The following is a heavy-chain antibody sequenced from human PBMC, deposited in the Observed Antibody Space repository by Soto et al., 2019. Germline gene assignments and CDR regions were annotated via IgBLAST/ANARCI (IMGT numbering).Heavy chain of an antibody. V-gene: IGHV1-18*01. J-gene: IGHJ5*02. D-gene: IGHD2-15*01. CDR1: GYTFPNYG. CDR2: ISAYNGDT. Sequence: QVQLVQSGAEVKKPGASVKVSCRASGYTFPNYGVRWVRQAPGQGLEWMGWISAYNGDTDYAQKVKGIVTMTTDTVTSTDDIELRSLRSEDTSVSYCARDMGPHSSSSSCLGNWFDPWGQGIQVTVSS. CDR3: ARDMGPHSSSSSCLGNWFDP.